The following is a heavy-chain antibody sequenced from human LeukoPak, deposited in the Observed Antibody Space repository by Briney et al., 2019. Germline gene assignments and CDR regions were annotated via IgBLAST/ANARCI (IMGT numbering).Heavy chain of an antibody. CDR2: IIPILGIA. D-gene: IGHD6-19*01. CDR3: ARAVGGVADFDY. J-gene: IGHJ4*02. V-gene: IGHV1-69*04. CDR1: GGTFSSYA. Sequence: ASVKVSCKASGGTFSSYAISWVRQAPGQRLEWMGRIIPILGIANYAQKFQGRVTITADKSTSTAHMELSSLRSEDTAVYYCARAVGGVADFDYWGQGTLVTVSS.